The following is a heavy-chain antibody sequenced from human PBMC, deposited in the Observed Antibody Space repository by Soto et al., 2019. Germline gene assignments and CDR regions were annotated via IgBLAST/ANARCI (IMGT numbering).Heavy chain of an antibody. Sequence: PSETLSLTCTVSGDSVSSGTYFWSWIRQPPGKGLEWIGYVYYSGSTNYNPTLKSRLTMSVDTSKNQFSLQLSSVTAADTAVYYCARYKITGLFDYWGQGTLVTVSS. CDR1: GDSVSSGTYF. V-gene: IGHV4-61*01. D-gene: IGHD2-8*02. CDR3: ARYKITGLFDY. CDR2: VYYSGST. J-gene: IGHJ4*02.